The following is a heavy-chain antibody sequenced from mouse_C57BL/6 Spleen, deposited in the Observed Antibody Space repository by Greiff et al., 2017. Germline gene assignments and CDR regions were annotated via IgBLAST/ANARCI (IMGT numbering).Heavy chain of an antibody. CDR1: GFTFSDYG. J-gene: IGHJ2*01. Sequence: EVQLVESGGGLVKPGGSLKLSCAASGFTFSDYGMHWVRQAPEKGLEWVAYISSGSSTIYYADTVKGRFTISRDNAKNTLFLQMTSLRSEDTAMYYCARDDGYYVGYFDYWGQGTTLTVSS. V-gene: IGHV5-17*01. CDR3: ARDDGYYVGYFDY. CDR2: ISSGSSTI. D-gene: IGHD2-3*01.